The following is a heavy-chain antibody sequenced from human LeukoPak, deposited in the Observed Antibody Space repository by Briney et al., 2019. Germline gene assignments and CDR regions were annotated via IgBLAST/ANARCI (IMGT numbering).Heavy chain of an antibody. V-gene: IGHV4-39*01. J-gene: IGHJ5*02. CDR1: GGSISSSGFY. D-gene: IGHD2-2*01. Sequence: SETLSLTCTVSGGSISSSGFYWGWVRQPPGKGLEWIGSIHHSGSTYYNPSLKSRVTISVDTSNNLFSLKLRSVTAADTAVYYCAIIVAAASTPWGQGTLVTVSS. CDR2: IHHSGST. CDR3: AIIVAAASTP.